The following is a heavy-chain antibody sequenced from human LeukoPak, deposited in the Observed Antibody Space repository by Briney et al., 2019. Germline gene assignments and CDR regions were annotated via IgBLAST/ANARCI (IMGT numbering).Heavy chain of an antibody. CDR1: GFTSSSYA. V-gene: IGHV3-64D*06. CDR2: ISSNGGST. Sequence: GGSLRLSCSASGFTSSSYAMHWVRQAPGKGLEYVSAISSNGGSTYYADSVKGRFTISRDNSKNTLYLQMSSLRPEDTAEYYCLKDLRDIAVAATPDYWGQGTLVTVSS. J-gene: IGHJ4*02. D-gene: IGHD6-13*01. CDR3: LKDLRDIAVAATPDY.